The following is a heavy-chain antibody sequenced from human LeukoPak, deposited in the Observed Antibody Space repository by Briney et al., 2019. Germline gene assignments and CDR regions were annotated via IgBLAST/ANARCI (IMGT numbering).Heavy chain of an antibody. CDR1: GGSISGYY. CDR2: IYYSGST. Sequence: SETLSLTCTVSGGSISGYYWSWIRQPPGKGLEWIGYIYYSGSTSYNPSLKSRVTISVDTSKKQFSLKLSSVTAADTAFYYCARYIVSYPHDAFDIWGQGTMVTVSS. CDR3: ARYIVSYPHDAFDI. J-gene: IGHJ3*02. V-gene: IGHV4-59*01. D-gene: IGHD1-26*01.